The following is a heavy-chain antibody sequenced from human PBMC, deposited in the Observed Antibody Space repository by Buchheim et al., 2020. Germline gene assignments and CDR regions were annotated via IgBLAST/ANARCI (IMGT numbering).Heavy chain of an antibody. CDR1: GFTFSSYG. CDR2: ISYDGSNK. Sequence: QVQLVESGGGVVQPGRSLRLSCAASGFTFSSYGMHWVRQAPGKGLEWVAVISYDGSNKYYADSVKGRFTISRDNSKNTLYLQMNSLRAEDTAVYYRAKDASKAGAIDYWGQGTL. J-gene: IGHJ4*02. CDR3: AKDASKAGAIDY. V-gene: IGHV3-30*18. D-gene: IGHD1-26*01.